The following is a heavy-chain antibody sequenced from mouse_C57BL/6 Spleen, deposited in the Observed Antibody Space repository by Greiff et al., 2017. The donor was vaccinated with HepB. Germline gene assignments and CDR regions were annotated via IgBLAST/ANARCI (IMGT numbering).Heavy chain of an antibody. J-gene: IGHJ1*03. CDR2: IYPGDGDT. V-gene: IGHV1-80*01. CDR1: GYAFSSYW. D-gene: IGHD1-1*01. Sequence: VQLQQSGAELVKPGASVKISCKASGYAFSSYWMNWVKQRPGKGLEWIGQIYPGDGDTNYNGKFKGKATLTADKSSSTAYMQLSSLTSEDSAVYFCARVSLTTVVATGYFDVWGTGTTVTVSS. CDR3: ARVSLTTVVATGYFDV.